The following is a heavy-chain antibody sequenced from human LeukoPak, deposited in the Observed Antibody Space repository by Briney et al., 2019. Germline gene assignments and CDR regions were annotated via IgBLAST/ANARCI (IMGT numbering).Heavy chain of an antibody. CDR3: ARVNINNWHSCDY. D-gene: IGHD1-1*01. CDR1: GVSISSNNW. V-gene: IGHV4-4*02. Sequence: PSGTLSLTCAVSGVSISSNNWWGWVRQPPGKGLEWIGEIYHSGSPNYNPSLKSRVTISVDKSRNHFSLNLSSVTAADTAVYYCARVNINNWHSCDYWGQGTLVTVSS. CDR2: IYHSGSP. J-gene: IGHJ4*02.